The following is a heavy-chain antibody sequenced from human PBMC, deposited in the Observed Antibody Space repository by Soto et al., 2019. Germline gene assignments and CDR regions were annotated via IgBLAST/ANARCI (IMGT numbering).Heavy chain of an antibody. D-gene: IGHD1-26*01. CDR2: ISYSAST. CDR1: GGSISSFCYY. CDR3: ATERYSASVIDY. J-gene: IGHJ4*02. V-gene: IGHV4-30-4*02. Sequence: SETLSLTCTVSGGSISSFCYYCGWIRQHPGKGLEWIGYISYSASTYYNPPLKSSVTIPVDTSKKKFSLKLSSVNEAETAVYYCATERYSASVIDYWGQRTLVTVSS.